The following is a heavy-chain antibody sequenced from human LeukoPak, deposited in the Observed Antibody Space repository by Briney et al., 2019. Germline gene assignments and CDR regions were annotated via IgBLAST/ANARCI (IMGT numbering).Heavy chain of an antibody. J-gene: IGHJ5*02. CDR3: ARGGYYDRADP. Sequence: GGSLRLSCAASGFTFSSYAMSWVRQAPGKGLEWVSAISGSGGSTYYADSVKGRFTISRDNAKNSLYLQMNSLRAEDTAVYYCARGGYYDRADPWGQGTLVTVSS. V-gene: IGHV3-23*01. CDR1: GFTFSSYA. D-gene: IGHD3-22*01. CDR2: ISGSGGST.